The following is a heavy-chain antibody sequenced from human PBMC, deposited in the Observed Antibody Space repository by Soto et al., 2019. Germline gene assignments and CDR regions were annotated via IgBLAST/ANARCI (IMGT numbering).Heavy chain of an antibody. CDR2: IIPIFGTA. CDR3: ARGKQIEVYHGMDV. CDR1: GGTFSSYA. J-gene: IGHJ6*02. V-gene: IGHV1-69*13. Sequence: ASVKVSCKASGGTFSSYAISWVRQAPGQGLEWMGGIIPIFGTANYAQKFQGRVTITADESTSTAYMELSSLRSEDTAVYYCARGKQIEVYHGMDVWGQGTTVTVSS.